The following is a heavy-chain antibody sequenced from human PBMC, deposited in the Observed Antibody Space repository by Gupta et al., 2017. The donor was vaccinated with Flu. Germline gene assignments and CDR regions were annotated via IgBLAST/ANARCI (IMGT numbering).Heavy chain of an antibody. J-gene: IGHJ4*02. CDR2: ISGAGGTT. CDR1: GFTFSSFP. Sequence: EVQLLQSGGALVQPGGSLRLSCAASGFTFSSFPMIWVRQAPGKGLQWVATISGAGGTTSYTESVRGRFTISRDNSKNTVFLQMNSLIAEDTAEYYCARYWSGGHKIDYWGQGTLATVSS. CDR3: ARYWSGGHKIDY. D-gene: IGHD2-8*02. V-gene: IGHV3-23*01.